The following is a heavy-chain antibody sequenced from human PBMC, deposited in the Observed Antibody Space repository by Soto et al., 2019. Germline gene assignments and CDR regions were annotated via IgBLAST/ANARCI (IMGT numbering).Heavy chain of an antibody. CDR1: GFTFSSYA. D-gene: IGHD6-19*01. J-gene: IGHJ4*02. V-gene: IGHV3-64*01. CDR2: ISSNGGST. CDR3: AIEGSGWPYYFDY. Sequence: EVQLVESGGGLVQPGGSLRLSCAASGFTFSSYAMHWVRQATGKGLEYVSAISSNGGSTYYANSVKGRFTISRDNSKNTLYRQMGTLRAEDMAVYYCAIEGSGWPYYFDYWGQGTPVTVSS.